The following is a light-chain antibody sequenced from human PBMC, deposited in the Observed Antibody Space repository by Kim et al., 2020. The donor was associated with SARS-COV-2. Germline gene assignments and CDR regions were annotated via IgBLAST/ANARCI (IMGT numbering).Light chain of an antibody. CDR2: KAS. CDR1: QSISSW. Sequence: SPRSAAVGDRVTITCRASQSISSWLDWYQQKPGKAPKLLIYKASSLESGVPSRFSGSGSGTEFTLTISSLQPDDFATYYCQRAGTFGQGTKVDIK. CDR3: QRAGT. V-gene: IGKV1-5*03. J-gene: IGKJ1*01.